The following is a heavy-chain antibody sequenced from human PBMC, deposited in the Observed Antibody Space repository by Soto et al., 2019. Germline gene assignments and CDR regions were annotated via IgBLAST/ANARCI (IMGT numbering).Heavy chain of an antibody. CDR1: GFTCSKAW. CDR3: TTGLSNGYYNFDY. Sequence: GGSLRLSCAASGFTCSKAWMSWVRQAPGKGLEWVGRIKGEADGGTTDYAAPVKGRITISRDHSKDTLYLQMNSLKTEDTAVYYCTTGLSNGYYNFDYWGQGTPVTVS. J-gene: IGHJ4*02. CDR2: IKGEADGGTT. V-gene: IGHV3-15*01. D-gene: IGHD3-22*01.